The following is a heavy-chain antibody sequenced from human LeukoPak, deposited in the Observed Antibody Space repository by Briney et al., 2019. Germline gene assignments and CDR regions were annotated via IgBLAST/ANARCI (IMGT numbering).Heavy chain of an antibody. D-gene: IGHD3-3*01. CDR3: ARTRYYDFWSGYSDY. J-gene: IGHJ4*02. V-gene: IGHV4-30-4*08. CDR2: IYYSGST. Sequence: SQTLSLTCTVSGGSISSGDYYWSWIRQPPGKGLEWIGYIYYSGSTYYNPSLKSRVTISVDTSKNQFSLKLSSVTAADTAVYYCARTRYYDFWSGYSDYWGQGILVTVSS. CDR1: GGSISSGDYY.